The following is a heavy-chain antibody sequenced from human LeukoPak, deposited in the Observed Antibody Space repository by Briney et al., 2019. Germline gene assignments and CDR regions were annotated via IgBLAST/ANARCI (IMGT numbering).Heavy chain of an antibody. CDR3: AGGGEAARSLVY. V-gene: IGHV3-66*02. CDR2: IYNGGAT. Sequence: PGGSLRLSCAASGVTSNYMTWVRQAAGKGLEWVSVIYNGGATYYADSVKGRFTISRANSKSTLFVYLQMNSLRTDDTALYYCAGGGEAARSLVYWGQGALVTVSS. CDR1: GVTSNY. J-gene: IGHJ4*02. D-gene: IGHD6-6*01.